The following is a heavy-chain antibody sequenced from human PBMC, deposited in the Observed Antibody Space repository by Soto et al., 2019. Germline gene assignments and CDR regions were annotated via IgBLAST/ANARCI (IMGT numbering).Heavy chain of an antibody. CDR2: VTRSGDD. CDR1: GGSFRHYY. Sequence: PSETLSLPCGAYGGSFRHYYWIWVRQHPGKGLARIGGVTRSGDDTCNPSRQCRINISLDASNRQFSLKMTSVTAADPAMYVCARAQRCTRSWFYTWGQG. V-gene: IGHV4-34*01. J-gene: IGHJ5*02. D-gene: IGHD6-25*01. CDR3: ARAQRCTRSWFYT.